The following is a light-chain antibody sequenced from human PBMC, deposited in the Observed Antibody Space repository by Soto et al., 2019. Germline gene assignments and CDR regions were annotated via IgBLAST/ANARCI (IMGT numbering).Light chain of an antibody. CDR2: ELS. J-gene: IGLJ2*01. Sequence: QSALTQPPSASGSPGQSVTISCTGTSSDVGGYNYDSWYQQHTGKAPKLMIYELSKRPSGVPDRFSGSKSGNTASRTVSGLQAEDEADYYCSSYAGSNIVVFGGGTKLTVL. CDR1: SSDVGGYNY. CDR3: SSYAGSNIVV. V-gene: IGLV2-8*01.